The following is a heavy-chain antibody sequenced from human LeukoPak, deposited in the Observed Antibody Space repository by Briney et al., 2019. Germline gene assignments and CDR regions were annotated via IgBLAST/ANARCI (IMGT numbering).Heavy chain of an antibody. V-gene: IGHV2-5*02. D-gene: IGHD3-10*01. CDR3: ASQGGFGESWGYFDY. J-gene: IGHJ4*02. Sequence: ESGPTLVKPTQTLTLTCTFSGFLLSTSGVGVGWIRQPPGKALEWLALIYWDDDKRYSPPLKSRLTITKDTSKNQVVLTMTNMDPVDTATYYCASQGGFGESWGYFDYWGQGTLVTVSS. CDR1: GFLLSTSGVG. CDR2: IYWDDDK.